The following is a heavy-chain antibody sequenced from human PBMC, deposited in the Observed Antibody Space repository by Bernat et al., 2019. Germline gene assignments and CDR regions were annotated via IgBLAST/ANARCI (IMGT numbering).Heavy chain of an antibody. CDR2: VSYDGVIK. CDR3: AKDGGGVAVAGFSDY. V-gene: IGHV3-30*18. J-gene: IGHJ4*02. D-gene: IGHD6-19*01. Sequence: QVQLEESGGGVVQPGRSLRLSCAASGFTFSSYGIHWVRQAPAKGPEWVAVVSYDGVIKYYADSVKGRFTISRDNSKNTLYLQMNSLRGEDAAVYYCAKDGGGVAVAGFSDYWGQGTLVTVSS. CDR1: GFTFSSYG.